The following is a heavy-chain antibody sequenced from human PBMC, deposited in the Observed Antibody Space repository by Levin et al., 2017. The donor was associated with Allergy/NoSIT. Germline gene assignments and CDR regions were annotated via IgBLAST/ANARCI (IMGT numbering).Heavy chain of an antibody. CDR3: STETSDSRGYYRGLDY. CDR1: GFAFSNAW. J-gene: IGHJ4*02. V-gene: IGHV3-15*07. Sequence: GESLKISCAASGFAFSNAWMNWVRQAPGKGLEWVGRIKTKTDGGTSDYAAPVKGRFTISRDDSKNTLYLRMNSLKTEDTAVYYCSTETSDSRGYYRGLDYWGQGTLVTVFS. D-gene: IGHD3-22*01. CDR2: IKTKTDGGTS.